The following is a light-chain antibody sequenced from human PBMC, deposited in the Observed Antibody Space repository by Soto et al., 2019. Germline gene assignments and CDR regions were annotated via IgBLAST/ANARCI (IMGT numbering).Light chain of an antibody. V-gene: IGLV2-8*01. J-gene: IGLJ3*02. CDR1: SSDVGGYNY. CDR3: SSSAGSNTGV. CDR2: DVS. Sequence: QSALTQPPSASGSPGQSVTISCTGTSSDVGGYNYVSWYQQHPGKAPKLMIYDVSKRPSGVPDRFSGSKSGNTASLTVSGLQAEDEAAYYCSSSAGSNTGVFGGGTKLTVL.